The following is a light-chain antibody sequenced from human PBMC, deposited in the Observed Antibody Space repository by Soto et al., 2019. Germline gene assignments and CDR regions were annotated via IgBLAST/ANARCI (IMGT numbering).Light chain of an antibody. CDR1: QSVSNN. Sequence: ILMTQSPATLSVSPGERATLSCRASQSVSNNLAWYQQKPGQAPRLLIYDASTRATGIPATFSGSGSGTEFTLTISGLQSEDFAVYYWQQYNNWPPWTFGQGTKVEIK. CDR3: QQYNNWPPWT. J-gene: IGKJ1*01. V-gene: IGKV3-15*01. CDR2: DAS.